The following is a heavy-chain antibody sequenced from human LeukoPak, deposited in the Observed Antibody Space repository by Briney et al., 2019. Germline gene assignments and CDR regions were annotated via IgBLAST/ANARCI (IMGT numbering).Heavy chain of an antibody. CDR2: INPSGGST. J-gene: IGHJ5*02. V-gene: IGHV1-46*01. Sequence: LWASVKVSCKASGYTFTSYYMHWVRQAPGQGLEWMGIINPSGGSTSYAQKFQGRVTMTRDTSTSTVYMELSSLRSEDTAVYYCARDRYPKILYAEPSPPTVTIGVGRFDPWGQGTLVTVSS. D-gene: IGHD4-17*01. CDR1: GYTFTSYY. CDR3: ARDRYPKILYAEPSPPTVTIGVGRFDP.